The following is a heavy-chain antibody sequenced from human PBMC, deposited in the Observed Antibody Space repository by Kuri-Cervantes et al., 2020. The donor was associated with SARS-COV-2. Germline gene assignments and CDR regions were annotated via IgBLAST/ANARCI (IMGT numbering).Heavy chain of an antibody. J-gene: IGHJ4*02. V-gene: IGHV3-23*01. Sequence: GESLKISCATSGFTFSNYAMTWIRQAPGKGLEWVSVISSGGGNTFYTGSVKGRFTISRDNSNNTLYLQMNSLRADDTAVYYCAKCTTTCTSHFDYWGRGTLVT. CDR2: ISSGGGNT. CDR3: AKCTTTCTSHFDY. CDR1: GFTFSNYA. D-gene: IGHD1-1*01.